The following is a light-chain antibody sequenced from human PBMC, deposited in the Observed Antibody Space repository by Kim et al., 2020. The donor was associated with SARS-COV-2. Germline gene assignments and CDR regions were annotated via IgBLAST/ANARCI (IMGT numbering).Light chain of an antibody. CDR2: TAS. CDR3: QNHNSAPLT. CDR1: QAISNY. V-gene: IGKV1-27*01. J-gene: IGKJ4*01. Sequence: DIQMTQSPSSLSASVGDRVTITCRASQAISNYLAWYQQKPGKVPSLLIYTASTLQSGVPSRFSGSGSGTDFTLTISSLQPEDVATYYCQNHNSAPLTFGGGTKVDIK.